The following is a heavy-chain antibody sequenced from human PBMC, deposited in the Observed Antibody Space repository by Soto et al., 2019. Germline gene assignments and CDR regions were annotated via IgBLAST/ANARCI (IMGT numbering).Heavy chain of an antibody. V-gene: IGHV3-30-3*01. CDR2: ISYDGSNK. D-gene: IGHD3-3*01. J-gene: IGHJ4*02. CDR3: ARDQYYDFWSDYPPAGFDY. Sequence: PGGSLRLSCAASGFTFSSYAMHWVRQAPGKGLEWVAVISYDGSNKYYADSVKGRFTISRDNSKNTLYLQMNSLRAEDTAVYYCARDQYYDFWSDYPPAGFDYWGQGTLVTVSS. CDR1: GFTFSSYA.